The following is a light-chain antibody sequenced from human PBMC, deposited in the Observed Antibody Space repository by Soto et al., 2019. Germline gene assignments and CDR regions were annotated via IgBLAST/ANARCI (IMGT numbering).Light chain of an antibody. CDR2: DAS. Sequence: EIVLTQSPATLSLSPGERATLSCRASQSVSSYLAWFQQKPGQAPRLLIYDASNRATGIPARFSGSGSGTDFTLTISSLEPEDFAVYYCQQRSNWPRTFVQGT. V-gene: IGKV3-11*01. J-gene: IGKJ1*01. CDR1: QSVSSY. CDR3: QQRSNWPRT.